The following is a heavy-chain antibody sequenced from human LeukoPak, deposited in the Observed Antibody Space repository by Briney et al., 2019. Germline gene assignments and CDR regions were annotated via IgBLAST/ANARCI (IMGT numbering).Heavy chain of an antibody. Sequence: PSETLSLTCTVSGGSISSYYWSWIRQPPGKGLEWIGYIYYSGSTNYNPSLKSRVTISVDTSKNQFSLKLSSVTAADTAVYYCARGNQLYDYVWDYWGQGTLVTVSS. D-gene: IGHD3-16*01. CDR3: ARGNQLYDYVWDY. CDR1: GGSISSYY. V-gene: IGHV4-59*01. J-gene: IGHJ4*02. CDR2: IYYSGST.